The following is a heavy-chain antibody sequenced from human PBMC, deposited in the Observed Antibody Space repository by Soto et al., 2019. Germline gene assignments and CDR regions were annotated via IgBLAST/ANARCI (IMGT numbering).Heavy chain of an antibody. D-gene: IGHD6-13*01. CDR1: GFTFRSNG. CDR3: ARWGIAAGDY. CDR2: IWYDGSNK. V-gene: IGHV3-33*01. J-gene: IGHJ4*02. Sequence: QVQLVESGGGVVQPGRSLRLSCAASGFTFRSNGMQWVRQAPGKGLEWVAVIWYDGSNKYYADSVKGRFTISRDNSKNTLYLQMNSLRAEDTAVYYCARWGIAAGDYWGQGTLVTVSS.